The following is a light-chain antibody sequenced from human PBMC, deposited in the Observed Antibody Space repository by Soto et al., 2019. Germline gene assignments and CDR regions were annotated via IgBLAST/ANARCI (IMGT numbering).Light chain of an antibody. CDR2: LGS. Sequence: DHVMTQSPLSLPVTPGEPASLSCRSSQGLLDNNGYNYLDWYLQKPGQSPQLLIYLGSSRASGVPDRFSGSGSGTDFTLKISRVEAEDVGVYYCMQALQTTWTFGQGTKVDIK. J-gene: IGKJ1*01. CDR1: QGLLDNNGYNY. CDR3: MQALQTTWT. V-gene: IGKV2-28*01.